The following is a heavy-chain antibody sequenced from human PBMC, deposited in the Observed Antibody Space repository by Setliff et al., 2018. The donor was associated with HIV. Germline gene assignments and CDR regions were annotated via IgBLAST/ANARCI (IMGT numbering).Heavy chain of an antibody. V-gene: IGHV4-31*03. D-gene: IGHD6-13*01. CDR1: GGSISSSDFY. CDR2: IYYSGST. CDR3: ARCRAPAGYYSYFYYMDV. J-gene: IGHJ6*03. Sequence: SETLSLTCTVSGGSISSSDFYWSWIRQHPGKGLEYIGYIYYSGSTYYSPSLKSRLIMSIDTSKSQFSLRLSSVSAADTAVYYCARCRAPAGYYSYFYYMDVWGKGTTVTVSS.